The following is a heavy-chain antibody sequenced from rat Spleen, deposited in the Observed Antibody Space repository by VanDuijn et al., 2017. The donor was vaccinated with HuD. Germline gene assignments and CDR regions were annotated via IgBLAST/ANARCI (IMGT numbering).Heavy chain of an antibody. CDR2: IIYDGSST. Sequence: EVQLVESGGGLVQPGNSLKLSCAASGFTFSDYAMAWVRQSPKKGLEWVATIIYDGSSTYYRDSVKGRFTISRDNAKSTLYLQMDSLRSEDTATYYCATGGVYYGLGPWGQGVMVTVSS. J-gene: IGHJ2*01. V-gene: IGHV5S10*01. CDR3: ATGGVYYGLGP. D-gene: IGHD1-6*01. CDR1: GFTFSDYA.